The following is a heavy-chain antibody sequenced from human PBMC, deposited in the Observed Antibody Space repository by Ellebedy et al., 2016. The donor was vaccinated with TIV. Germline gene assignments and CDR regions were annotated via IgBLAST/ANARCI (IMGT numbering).Heavy chain of an antibody. V-gene: IGHV7-4-1*02. CDR3: ARSAAAGFFWYFDL. J-gene: IGHJ2*01. Sequence: AASVKVSCKASGYSFINYAMNWVRQAPGQGLEWMGWINTNTGNPTYAQGFTGRFVFSLDTSVSTAYLHISILKAEDTAIYYCARSAAAGFFWYFDLWGRGTLVTVSS. D-gene: IGHD6-13*01. CDR1: GYSFINYA. CDR2: INTNTGNP.